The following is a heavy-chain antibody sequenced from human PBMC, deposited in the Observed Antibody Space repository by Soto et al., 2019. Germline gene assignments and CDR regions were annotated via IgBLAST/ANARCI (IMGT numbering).Heavy chain of an antibody. V-gene: IGHV5-51*01. CDR2: IYPGDSDT. CDR3: ARFCEYCSGGSEFSGMDV. D-gene: IGHD2-15*01. Sequence: GESLKISCKGSGYSFTSYWIGWVRQMPGKGLEWMGIIYPGDSDTRYSPSFQGQVTISADKSISTAYLQWSSLKASDTAMYYCARFCEYCSGGSEFSGMDVWGQGTTVTVSS. CDR1: GYSFTSYW. J-gene: IGHJ6*02.